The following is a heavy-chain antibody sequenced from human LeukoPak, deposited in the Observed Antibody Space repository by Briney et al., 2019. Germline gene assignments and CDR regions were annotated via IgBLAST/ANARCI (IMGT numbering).Heavy chain of an antibody. J-gene: IGHJ4*02. D-gene: IGHD7-27*01. CDR2: IKQDGSEK. V-gene: IGHV3-7*01. Sequence: GGSLRLSCAASGFTFSSYWMSWVRQAPGKGLKWVAHIKQDGSEKNYVDSVKGRFTISRDNAKNSLLLQMDGLRAEDSAVYYCARDKMTGDSYFDFWGQGALVTVSS. CDR3: ARDKMTGDSYFDF. CDR1: GFTFSSYW.